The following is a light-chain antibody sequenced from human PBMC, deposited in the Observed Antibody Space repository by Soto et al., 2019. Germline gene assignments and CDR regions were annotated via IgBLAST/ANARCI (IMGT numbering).Light chain of an antibody. CDR1: QSVRSSY. CDR3: QQYGSSPWT. V-gene: IGKV3-20*01. J-gene: IGKJ1*01. Sequence: EIVLTQSPGTLSLSPGERATLSCRASQSVRSSYLAWYQQKPGQAPRLVIYGASSRATGMPDRFSGSGSGTDFTLTTSRLEPEDFAVYYCQQYGSSPWTFGQGTKVEIK. CDR2: GAS.